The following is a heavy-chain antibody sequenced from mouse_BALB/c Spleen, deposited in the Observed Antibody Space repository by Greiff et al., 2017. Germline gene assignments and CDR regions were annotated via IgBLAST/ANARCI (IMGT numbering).Heavy chain of an antibody. CDR2: IRNKANGYTT. J-gene: IGHJ1*01. CDR3: ARDGLGYWYFDV. Sequence: EVQVVESGGGLVQPGGSLRLSCATSGFTFTDYYMSWVRQPPGKALEWLGFIRNKANGYTTEYSASVKGRFTISRDNSQSILYLQMNTLRAEDSATYYCARDGLGYWYFDVWGAGTTVTVSS. CDR1: GFTFTDYY. V-gene: IGHV7-3*02. D-gene: IGHD3-1*01.